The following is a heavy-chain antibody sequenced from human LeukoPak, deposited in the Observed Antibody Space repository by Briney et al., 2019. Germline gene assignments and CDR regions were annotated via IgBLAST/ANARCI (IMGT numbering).Heavy chain of an antibody. CDR2: IKQDGSEK. J-gene: IGHJ6*03. CDR3: AREGQITTGYYFYMDV. CDR1: GFTFSNYC. D-gene: IGHD3-16*01. V-gene: IGHV3-7*01. Sequence: GGSLRLSCAISGFTFSNYCMSWVRQAPGKGLEWVANIKQDGSEKYYVDSVKGRFTISRENAKNSLYLQMNSLRVDDMAVYYCAREGQITTGYYFYMDVWGKGSTVTVSS.